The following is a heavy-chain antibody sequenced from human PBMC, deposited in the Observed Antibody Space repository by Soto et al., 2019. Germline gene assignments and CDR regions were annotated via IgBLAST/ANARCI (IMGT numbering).Heavy chain of an antibody. CDR2: IGTAGDT. Sequence: EVQLVESGGGLVQPGGSLRLSCAASGFTFSSYDMHWVRQATGKGLEWVSAIGTAGDTYYPGSVKGRFSISRENAKNSLYLQMNSLRAGDTAVYYCARSSMVRGVGIDYWGQGTLVTVSS. CDR1: GFTFSSYD. D-gene: IGHD3-10*01. J-gene: IGHJ4*02. CDR3: ARSSMVRGVGIDY. V-gene: IGHV3-13*01.